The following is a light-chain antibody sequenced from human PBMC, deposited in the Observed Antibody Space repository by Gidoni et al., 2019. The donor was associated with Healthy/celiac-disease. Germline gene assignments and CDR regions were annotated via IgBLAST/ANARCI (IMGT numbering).Light chain of an antibody. CDR2: GAS. Sequence: EIVLTQSPGTLSLSPWERATLSCRASQSVSSSYLAWYQQKHGQAPRLLIYGASSRDTGIPDRFSGSGSGTEFNLTISRLETEDFAVYYCQQYGSSPWTFGQGTKVEIK. CDR1: QSVSSSY. J-gene: IGKJ1*01. CDR3: QQYGSSPWT. V-gene: IGKV3-20*01.